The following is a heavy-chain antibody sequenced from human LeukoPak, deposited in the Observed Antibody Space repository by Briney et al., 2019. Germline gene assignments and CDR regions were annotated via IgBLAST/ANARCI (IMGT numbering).Heavy chain of an antibody. Sequence: PSETLSLTCTVSGGSISSSGYCWGWIRQPPGKGLEWMGSIYYTGTTHYNPPLTSRVTISVDTSKNQFSLKLSSVTAADTAVYYCARGRGSAAAGPSYGYWGQGTLVTVSS. D-gene: IGHD6-13*01. CDR2: IYYTGTT. J-gene: IGHJ4*02. CDR1: GGSISSSGYC. CDR3: ARGRGSAAAGPSYGY. V-gene: IGHV4-39*07.